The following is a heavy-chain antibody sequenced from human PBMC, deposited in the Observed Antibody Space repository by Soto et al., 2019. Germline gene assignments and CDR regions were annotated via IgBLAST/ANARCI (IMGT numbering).Heavy chain of an antibody. CDR2: IYPGDSDT. Sequence: GESLKISCKGSGYSFTSYWIGWVRQMPGKGLEWMGIIYPGDSDTRYSPSFQGQVTISADKSISTAYLQWSSLKASDTAMYYCARRGKSSGYYPPIDYWGQGTLVTVSS. CDR3: ARRGKSSGYYPPIDY. D-gene: IGHD3-22*01. J-gene: IGHJ4*02. V-gene: IGHV5-51*01. CDR1: GYSFTSYW.